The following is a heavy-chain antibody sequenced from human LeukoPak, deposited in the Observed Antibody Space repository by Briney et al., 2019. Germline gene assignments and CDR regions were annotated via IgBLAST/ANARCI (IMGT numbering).Heavy chain of an antibody. D-gene: IGHD5-18*01. J-gene: IGHJ6*03. V-gene: IGHV1-2*02. CDR2: INPNSGGT. CDR1: GYTFTGYY. Sequence: GASVKVSCKASGYTFTGYYMHWVRQAPGQGLEWMGWINPNSGGTNYAQKFQGRVTMTRDTSISTAYMELSRLRSDDTAVYYCARGGYSYGYQNWNYYYYYMDVWGKGTTVTVSS. CDR3: ARGGYSYGYQNWNYYYYYMDV.